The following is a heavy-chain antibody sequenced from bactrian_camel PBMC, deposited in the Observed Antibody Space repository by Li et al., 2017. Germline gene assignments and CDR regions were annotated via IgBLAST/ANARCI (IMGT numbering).Heavy chain of an antibody. CDR3: ATEREGPFLCLTATGDGNDWSQDYNY. V-gene: IGHV3S1*01. CDR1: GYTYSNNY. J-gene: IGHJ4*01. D-gene: IGHD4*01. Sequence: HVQLVESGGGSVQAGGSLRLSCVVSGYTYSNNYIGWFRQAPGKEREAIASSHTSGGTAYYAVSVKGRFTVSRDNAENTHTLQMNSLKSEDSAMYYCATEREGPFLCLTATGDGNDWSQDYNYWGQGTQVTVS. CDR2: SHTSGGTA.